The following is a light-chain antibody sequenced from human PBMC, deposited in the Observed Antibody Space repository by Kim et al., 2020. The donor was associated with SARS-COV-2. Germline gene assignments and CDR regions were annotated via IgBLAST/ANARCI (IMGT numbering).Light chain of an antibody. Sequence: GQRVTISRTGSSSNIGAGYDVHWYQQLPGTAPKLLIYGNSNRPSGVPDRFSGSKSGTSASLAITGLQAEDEADYYCQSYDSSLSGVFGGGTQLTVL. CDR2: GNS. CDR1: SSNIGAGYD. V-gene: IGLV1-40*01. CDR3: QSYDSSLSGV. J-gene: IGLJ2*01.